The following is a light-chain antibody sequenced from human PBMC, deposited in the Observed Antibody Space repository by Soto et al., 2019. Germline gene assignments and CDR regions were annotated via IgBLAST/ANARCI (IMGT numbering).Light chain of an antibody. CDR1: QNVEGY. V-gene: IGKV3-11*01. Sequence: IELTQSPATLSLSPGERATLSCRASQNVEGYLAWYQQKPGQAPRLLIYDASNRAPGIPARFSGSGSGTDFTLTISSLEPEDFAVYYCQQRKTWPPITFGQGTRLEIK. CDR3: QQRKTWPPIT. J-gene: IGKJ5*01. CDR2: DAS.